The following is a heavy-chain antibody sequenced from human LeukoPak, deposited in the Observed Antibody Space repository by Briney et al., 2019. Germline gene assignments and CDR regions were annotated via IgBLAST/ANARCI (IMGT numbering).Heavy chain of an antibody. CDR3: ARDLGYCSSTSCYTHGRFDP. V-gene: IGHV4-31*03. CDR1: GGSISSGGYY. Sequence: ASETLSLTCTVSGGSISSGGYYWSWIRQHPGKGLEWIGYIYCSGSTYYNPSLKSRVTISVDTSKNQFSLKLSSVTAADTAVYYCARDLGYCSSTSCYTHGRFDPWGQGTLVTVSS. CDR2: IYCSGST. J-gene: IGHJ5*02. D-gene: IGHD2-2*02.